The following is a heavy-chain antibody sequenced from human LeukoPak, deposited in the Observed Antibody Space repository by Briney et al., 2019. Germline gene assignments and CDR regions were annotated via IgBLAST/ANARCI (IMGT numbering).Heavy chain of an antibody. J-gene: IGHJ4*02. Sequence: GGSLRLSCAASGFTFSSYGMNWVRQAPGKGLEWVSTISGSGGYTYFADSVKGRFTISRDNAKNSLYLQMNSLRAEDTAVYYCARDPLSSSSFDLWGQGTLVTVSS. CDR3: ARDPLSSSSFDL. V-gene: IGHV3-23*01. CDR2: ISGSGGYT. CDR1: GFTFSSYG. D-gene: IGHD6-13*01.